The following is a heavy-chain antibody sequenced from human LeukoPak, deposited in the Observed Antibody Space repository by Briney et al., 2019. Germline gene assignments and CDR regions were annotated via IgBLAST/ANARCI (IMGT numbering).Heavy chain of an antibody. D-gene: IGHD2-2*01. J-gene: IGHJ6*03. Sequence: GGSLRLSCAASGCTFSSYGMHWVRQAPGKGLEWVASIRYGGSNKYYADSVKGRFTISRDNSKNTLHLQMNSLRAEDTAVYYCAKSSFYCSSTSCYGPDYYYYYMDVWGKGTTVTVSS. CDR3: AKSSFYCSSTSCYGPDYYYYYMDV. CDR1: GCTFSSYG. CDR2: IRYGGSNK. V-gene: IGHV3-30*02.